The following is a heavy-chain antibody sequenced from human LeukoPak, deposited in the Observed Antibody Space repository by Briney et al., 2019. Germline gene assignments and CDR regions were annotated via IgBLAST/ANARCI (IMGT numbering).Heavy chain of an antibody. V-gene: IGHV3-21*01. CDR2: ISSSSSYI. Sequence: GSLRLSCAASGFTFSTYAMRWVRQAPGKGLEWVSSISSSSSYIYYADSVKGRFTISRDNAKNSLHLQMNSLRDEDTAVYYCARGGFDAFDIWGQGTMVTVSS. CDR1: GFTFSTYA. J-gene: IGHJ3*02. D-gene: IGHD3-16*01. CDR3: ARGGFDAFDI.